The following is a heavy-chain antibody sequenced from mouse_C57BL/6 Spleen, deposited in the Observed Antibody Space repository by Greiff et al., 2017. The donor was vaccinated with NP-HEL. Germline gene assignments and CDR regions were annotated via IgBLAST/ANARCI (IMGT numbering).Heavy chain of an antibody. CDR3: ARGESLYYYAMDY. V-gene: IGHV1-22*01. CDR2: INPNNGGT. Sequence: VHVKQSGPELVKPGASVKMSCKASGYTFTDYNMHWVKQSHGKSLEWIGYINPNNGGTSYNQKFKGKATLTVNKSSSTAYMELRSLTSEDSAVYYCARGESLYYYAMDYWGQGTSVTVSS. J-gene: IGHJ4*01. CDR1: GYTFTDYN.